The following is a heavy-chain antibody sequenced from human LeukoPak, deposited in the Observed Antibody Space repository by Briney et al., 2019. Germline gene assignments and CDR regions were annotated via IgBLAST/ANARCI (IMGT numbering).Heavy chain of an antibody. Sequence: ASVKVSCKASGYTFTSYDINWVRQATGQGLEWMGWMNPNSGNTGYAQKFQGRVTITRNTFISTAYMELSSLRSEDTAVYYCARGENQCGDYDACYYYYYMDVWGKGTTVTVSS. V-gene: IGHV1-8*03. CDR2: MNPNSGNT. J-gene: IGHJ6*03. D-gene: IGHD4-17*01. CDR3: ARGENQCGDYDACYYYYYMDV. CDR1: GYTFTSYD.